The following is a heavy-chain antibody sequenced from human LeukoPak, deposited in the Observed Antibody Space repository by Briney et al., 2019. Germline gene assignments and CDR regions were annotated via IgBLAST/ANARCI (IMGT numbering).Heavy chain of an antibody. CDR2: ISGGSSFT. CDR1: GFSFSSFS. Sequence: GGSLRLSCAASGFSFSSFSMNWVRQAPGKGLEWVSYISGGSSFTYYVDSVKGRFTISRDNSKNTLYLQMNSLRAEDTAVYYCAKVANLWFGELLGYYYYYMDVWGKGTTVTISS. CDR3: AKVANLWFGELLGYYYYYMDV. V-gene: IGHV3-21*01. D-gene: IGHD3-10*01. J-gene: IGHJ6*03.